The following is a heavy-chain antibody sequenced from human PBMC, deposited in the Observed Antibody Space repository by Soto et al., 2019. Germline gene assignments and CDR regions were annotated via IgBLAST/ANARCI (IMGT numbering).Heavy chain of an antibody. CDR1: GYTFTNYG. J-gene: IGHJ6*02. D-gene: IGHD3-3*01. CDR2: ISTYNGNT. Sequence: QVQLVQSGAEVKKPGTSVKVSCEASGYTFTNYGISWVRQAPGQGLEWMGWISTYNGNTKYAQKLLGRVTMTTDTSTRTAYMELRSLRSDDTALYYCARYSAGLITILGVRGMDVWGQGTTVSVSS. V-gene: IGHV1-18*01. CDR3: ARYSAGLITILGVRGMDV.